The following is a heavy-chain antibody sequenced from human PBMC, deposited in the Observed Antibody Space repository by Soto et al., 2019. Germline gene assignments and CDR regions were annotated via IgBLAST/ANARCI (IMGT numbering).Heavy chain of an antibody. CDR1: GYTFTLDS. V-gene: IGHV1-2*02. J-gene: IGHJ5*02. CDR2: INPKSRGT. Sequence: VKLYWHTSGYTFTLDSVHWLRKTPGQGFEWMGWINPKSRGTTYAQKFQGRVTMTRDTSNSTAYMELRGLRSDDTAIYYCARVTLKAGNWLDQWGQGTMVNVSS. CDR3: ARVTLKAGNWLDQ.